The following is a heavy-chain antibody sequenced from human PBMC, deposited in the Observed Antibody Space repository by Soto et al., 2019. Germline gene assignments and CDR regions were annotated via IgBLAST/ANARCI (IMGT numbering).Heavy chain of an antibody. CDR2: ISSSGSTI. Sequence: GGSLRLSCAASGFTFSDYYMSWIRQAPGKGLEWVSYISSSGSTIYYADSVKGRFTISRDNAKNSLYLQMNSLRAEDTAVYYCARVHGFWRNDAFDIWGQGTMVTVSS. D-gene: IGHD3-3*01. V-gene: IGHV3-11*01. CDR3: ARVHGFWRNDAFDI. J-gene: IGHJ3*02. CDR1: GFTFSDYY.